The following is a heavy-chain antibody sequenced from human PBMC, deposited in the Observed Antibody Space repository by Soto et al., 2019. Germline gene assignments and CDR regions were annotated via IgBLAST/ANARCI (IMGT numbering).Heavy chain of an antibody. J-gene: IGHJ6*03. CDR3: ARHSSGSWVYYYYMDV. Sequence: QLQLQESGPGLAKASGTLSLTCTVSGGSISSSAYYWGWIRQPPGKGLEWIGSIYYSGGTYYNPSLKSRVTISVDTSKNQFSLKLNSVTAADTAVYYCARHSSGSWVYYYYMDVWGKGTTVTVSS. V-gene: IGHV4-39*01. CDR1: GGSISSSAYY. D-gene: IGHD3-10*01. CDR2: IYYSGGT.